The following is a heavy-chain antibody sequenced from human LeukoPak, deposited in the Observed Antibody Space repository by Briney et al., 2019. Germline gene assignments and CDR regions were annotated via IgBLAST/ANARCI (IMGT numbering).Heavy chain of an antibody. CDR1: GGSFSGYY. CDR3: ARGGYSGSYYSPFDY. CDR2: INHSGST. Sequence: SETLSLPCAVHGGSFSGYYWSWIRQPPGKGLEWNGEINHSGSTNYNPSLKSRVTISVDTSKNQFSLKLSSVTGADTAVYYCARGGYSGSYYSPFDYWGQGTLVTVSS. V-gene: IGHV4-34*01. D-gene: IGHD1-26*01. J-gene: IGHJ4*02.